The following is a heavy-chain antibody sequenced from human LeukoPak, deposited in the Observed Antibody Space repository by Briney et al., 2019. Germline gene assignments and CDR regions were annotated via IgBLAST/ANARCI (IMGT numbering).Heavy chain of an antibody. CDR1: GFTSSSYA. V-gene: IGHV3-23*01. Sequence: PGGSLRLSCAASGFTSSSYAMSWVRQAPGKGLEWVSAISGSGGSTYYADSVKGRFTISRDNSKNTLYLQMNSLRAEDTAVYYCAKDRGSGSYYQERPFDYWGQGTLVTVSS. J-gene: IGHJ4*02. CDR2: ISGSGGST. CDR3: AKDRGSGSYYQERPFDY. D-gene: IGHD3-10*01.